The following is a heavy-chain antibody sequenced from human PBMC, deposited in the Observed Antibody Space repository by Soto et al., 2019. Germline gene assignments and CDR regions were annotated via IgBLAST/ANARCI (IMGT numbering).Heavy chain of an antibody. V-gene: IGHV1-46*03. J-gene: IGHJ6*03. CDR1: GYTFTSYY. CDR2: INPGGGST. D-gene: IGHD2-2*01. CDR3: ARGSVVVPAAALDYYYMDV. Sequence: ASVKVSCKASGYTFTSYYIHWVRQAPGQGLEWMGKINPGGGSTSYAQKFQGRVTMTRDTSTSTVYMELSSLRSEDTAVYYCARGSVVVPAAALDYYYMDVWGKGTTVTVSS.